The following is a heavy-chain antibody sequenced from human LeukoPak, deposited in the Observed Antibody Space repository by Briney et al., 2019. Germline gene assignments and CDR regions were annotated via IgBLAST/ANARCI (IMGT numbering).Heavy chain of an antibody. Sequence: GGSLRLSCEASGFAFRSYAMSWVRQAPGKGLEWVSVTSGSGGNPYYADSVKGRFTISRDNSKNTVYLHMNSLRAEDTALYYCGKETGIILVPGAVDYWGQGTLVTVSS. V-gene: IGHV3-23*01. CDR2: TSGSGGNP. D-gene: IGHD3-10*01. CDR3: GKETGIILVPGAVDY. J-gene: IGHJ4*02. CDR1: GFAFRSYA.